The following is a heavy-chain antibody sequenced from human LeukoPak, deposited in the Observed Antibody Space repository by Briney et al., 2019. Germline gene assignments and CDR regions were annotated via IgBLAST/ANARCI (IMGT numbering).Heavy chain of an antibody. V-gene: IGHV4-34*01. CDR2: INHSGGT. J-gene: IGHJ4*02. Sequence: SETLSLTCAVYGGSFSGYYWSWIRQPPGKGLEWIGEINHSGGTNYNPSLKSRVTISVDTSKNQFSLKLSSVTAADTAVYYCARRGYDFWSGYYSYDYWGQGTLVTVSS. CDR3: ARRGYDFWSGYYSYDY. CDR1: GGSFSGYY. D-gene: IGHD3-3*01.